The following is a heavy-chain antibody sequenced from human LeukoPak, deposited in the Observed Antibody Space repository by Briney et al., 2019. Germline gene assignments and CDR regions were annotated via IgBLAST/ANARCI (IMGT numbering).Heavy chain of an antibody. V-gene: IGHV4-34*01. CDR1: GGCFSGYY. CDR2: INHSGST. Sequence: SETLSLTCAVYGGCFSGYYWSWIRQPPGKGLEWIGEINHSGSTNYNPSLKSRVTISVDTSKNQFSLKLSSVAAADTAVYYCARGGDYVWGSYRYWGQGTLVTVSS. J-gene: IGHJ4*02. CDR3: ARGGDYVWGSYRY. D-gene: IGHD3-16*02.